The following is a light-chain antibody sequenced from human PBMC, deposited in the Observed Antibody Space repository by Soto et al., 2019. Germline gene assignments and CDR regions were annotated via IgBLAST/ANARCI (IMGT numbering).Light chain of an antibody. CDR3: QQYKSWPWT. V-gene: IGKV3-15*01. CDR2: GAS. J-gene: IGKJ1*01. CDR1: QTVSSN. Sequence: ETVMTQSPGTLSVSPGERATLSCRASQTVSSNLAWYLQKPGQAPRLLISGASTRATGVPARFSGSGSGTECTRTISSLQSEDFAVYYCQQYKSWPWTCGQGTTVEI.